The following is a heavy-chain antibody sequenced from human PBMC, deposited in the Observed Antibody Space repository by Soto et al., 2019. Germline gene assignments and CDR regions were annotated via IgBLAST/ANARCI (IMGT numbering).Heavy chain of an antibody. Sequence: EVQLLESGGGLVQPGGSLRLSCAASGFTFSSYAMSWVRQAPGKGLEWVSAISGSGGRTYYADSVKGRFTISRDNSKNTLYLQMNSLRAEDTAVYYCARLPGLQKKIYYYFDYWGQGTLVTVSS. CDR1: GFTFSSYA. D-gene: IGHD4-4*01. J-gene: IGHJ4*02. V-gene: IGHV3-23*01. CDR3: ARLPGLQKKIYYYFDY. CDR2: ISGSGGRT.